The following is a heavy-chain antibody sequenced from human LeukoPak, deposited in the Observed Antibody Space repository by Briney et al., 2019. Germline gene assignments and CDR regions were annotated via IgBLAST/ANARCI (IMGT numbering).Heavy chain of an antibody. J-gene: IGHJ4*02. D-gene: IGHD2-15*01. Sequence: PGGSLRLSCAASGFTFSSAWMTWVRQAPGKGLEWVARIKSKADGGPTHYAAPVKGRFTISRDDSKNTVYLQMNSLKTEDTAVYYCTTEGYCSGGDCYSFDYWGQGTLVTVSS. CDR3: TTEGYCSGGDCYSFDY. V-gene: IGHV3-15*01. CDR2: IKSKADGGPT. CDR1: GFTFSSAW.